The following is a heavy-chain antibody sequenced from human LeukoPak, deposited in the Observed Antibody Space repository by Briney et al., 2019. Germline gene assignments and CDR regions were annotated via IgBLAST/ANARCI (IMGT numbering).Heavy chain of an antibody. Sequence: SETLSLTCAVYGGSLRGYYSWTWIRQSPGSGLGWIGEINHTGSSTYNPSLKSRATLSVDTSKNQFSLNLTSVTAADTAVYFCAKGGRPQGSGAVRYWGQGTLVTVSS. CDR1: GGSLRGYYS. J-gene: IGHJ4*02. CDR2: INHTGSS. D-gene: IGHD3-10*01. V-gene: IGHV4-34*01. CDR3: AKGGRPQGSGAVRY.